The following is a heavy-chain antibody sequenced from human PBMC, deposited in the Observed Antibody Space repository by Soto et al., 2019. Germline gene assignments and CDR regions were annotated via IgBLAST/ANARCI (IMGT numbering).Heavy chain of an antibody. CDR1: GGSISSYY. CDR3: ARLGRAYCSGGSCYSLGLDY. CDR2: IYYSGST. D-gene: IGHD2-15*01. J-gene: IGHJ4*02. Sequence: QVQLQESGPGLVKPSETLSLTCTVSGGSISSYYWSWIRQPPGKGLEWIGYIYYSGSTNYNPSLKSRVTISVDTSKNQFSLKLSSVTAADTAVYYCARLGRAYCSGGSCYSLGLDYWGQGTLVTVSS. V-gene: IGHV4-59*08.